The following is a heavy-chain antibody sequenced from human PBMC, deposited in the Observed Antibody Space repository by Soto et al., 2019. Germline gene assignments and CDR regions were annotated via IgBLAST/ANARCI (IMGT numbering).Heavy chain of an antibody. J-gene: IGHJ6*02. CDR1: GFTFSNYG. CDR3: ARDDEYSGNGMDV. D-gene: IGHD3-10*01. Sequence: QVQLVESGGGVVQPGRSLRLSCAASGFTFSNYGMHWVRQAPGKGLEWVAVILNDGSNRYHADSVKDRFTISRDNSQNMLYLQMSSLRAEDTAVYYCARDDEYSGNGMDVWGQGATVTVS. CDR2: ILNDGSNR. V-gene: IGHV3-33*01.